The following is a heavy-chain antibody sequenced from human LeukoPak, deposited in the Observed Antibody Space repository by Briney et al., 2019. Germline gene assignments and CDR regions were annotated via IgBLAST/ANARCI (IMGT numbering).Heavy chain of an antibody. CDR3: ARASTAMAPFQH. V-gene: IGHV1-2*02. CDR1: GYTFTGYY. D-gene: IGHD5-18*01. Sequence: ASVKVSCKASGYTFTGYYMHWVRPAPGQGLEWMGWINPNSGGTNYAQKFQGRVTMTRDTSISTAYMELSRLRSDDTAVYYCARASTAMAPFQHWGQGTLVTVSS. CDR2: INPNSGGT. J-gene: IGHJ1*01.